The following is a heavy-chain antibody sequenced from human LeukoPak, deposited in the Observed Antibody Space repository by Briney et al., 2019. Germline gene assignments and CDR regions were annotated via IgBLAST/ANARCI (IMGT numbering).Heavy chain of an antibody. Sequence: SQTLSLTCTVSGGSISSGGYYWSWIRQPPGKGLEWIGYIYHSGSTYYNPSLKSRVTTSVDRSKNQFSLKLSSVTAADTAVYYCARVPRSYYYYYYMDVWGKGTTVTVSS. CDR3: ARVPRSYYYYYYMDV. CDR1: GGSISSGGYY. CDR2: IYHSGST. J-gene: IGHJ6*03. V-gene: IGHV4-30-2*01.